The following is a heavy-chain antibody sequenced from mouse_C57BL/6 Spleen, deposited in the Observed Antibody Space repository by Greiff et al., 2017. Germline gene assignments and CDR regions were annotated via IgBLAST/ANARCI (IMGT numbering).Heavy chain of an antibody. Sequence: EVMLVESGEGLVKPGGSLKLSCAASGFTFSSYAMSWVRQTPEKRLEWVAYISSGGDYIYYADNVKGRFTISRDYARNTLYLQMSSLKSEDTAMYYCTRDRDYYGSSTFAYWGQGTLVTVSA. D-gene: IGHD1-1*01. J-gene: IGHJ3*01. CDR3: TRDRDYYGSSTFAY. CDR2: ISSGGDYI. V-gene: IGHV5-9-1*02. CDR1: GFTFSSYA.